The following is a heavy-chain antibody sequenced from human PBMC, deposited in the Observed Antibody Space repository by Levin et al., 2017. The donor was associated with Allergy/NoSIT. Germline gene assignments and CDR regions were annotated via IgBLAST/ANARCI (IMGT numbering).Heavy chain of an antibody. D-gene: IGHD3-9*01. CDR2: IYPGDSDT. V-gene: IGHV5-51*01. J-gene: IGHJ3*02. Sequence: GESLKISCKGSGYSFTSYWIGWVRQMPGKGLEWMGIIYPGDSDTRYSPSFQGQVTISADKSISTAYLQWSSLKASDTAMYYCASHRGEPYDILTGYSVDTAMGRRGDAFDIWGQGTMVTVSS. CDR3: ASHRGEPYDILTGYSVDTAMGRRGDAFDI. CDR1: GYSFTSYW.